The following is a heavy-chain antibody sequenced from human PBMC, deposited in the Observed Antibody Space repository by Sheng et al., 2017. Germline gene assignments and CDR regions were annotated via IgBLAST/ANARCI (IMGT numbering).Heavy chain of an antibody. CDR1: GFTFSSYW. Sequence: EVQLVESGGGLVQPGGSLRLSCAASGFTFSSYWMHWVRQAPGKGLVWVSRINTDGSSTNYADSVKGRFTISRDNAKNTVYLQMNSLRAEDMAVYYCARGGGTPGDYWGQGTLVTVSS. CDR3: ARGGGTPGDY. D-gene: IGHD1-26*01. CDR2: INTDGSST. J-gene: IGHJ4*02. V-gene: IGHV3-74*01.